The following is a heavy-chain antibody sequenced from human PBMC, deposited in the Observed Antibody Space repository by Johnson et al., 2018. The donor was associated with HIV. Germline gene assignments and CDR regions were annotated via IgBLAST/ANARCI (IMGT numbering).Heavy chain of an antibody. Sequence: EVQLMESGGGVVRPGGSLRLSCAASGVAVSNTYMSWVRQAPGKGLEWVSVIYRSGDTYYADSVKGRFTTSRDNSNNTLYIQMDSLRAEDTAMYYCARGGGDYVELYDVFDIWGQGTMVTVSA. CDR1: GVAVSNTY. CDR3: ARGGGDYVELYDVFDI. J-gene: IGHJ3*02. D-gene: IGHD4-17*01. V-gene: IGHV3-53*01. CDR2: IYRSGDT.